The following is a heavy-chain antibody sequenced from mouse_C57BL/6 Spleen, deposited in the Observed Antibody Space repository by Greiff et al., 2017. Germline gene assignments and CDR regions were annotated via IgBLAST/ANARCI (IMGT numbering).Heavy chain of an antibody. CDR3: ARELITTARYFDY. Sequence: QVQLKESGPELVKPGASVKISCKASGYAFSSSWMNWVKQRPGKGLEWIGRIYPGDGDTNYNGKFKGKATLTADKSSSTAYMQLSSLTSEDSAVXFCARELITTARYFDYWGQGTTLTVSS. D-gene: IGHD1-1*01. CDR1: GYAFSSSW. J-gene: IGHJ2*01. V-gene: IGHV1-82*01. CDR2: IYPGDGDT.